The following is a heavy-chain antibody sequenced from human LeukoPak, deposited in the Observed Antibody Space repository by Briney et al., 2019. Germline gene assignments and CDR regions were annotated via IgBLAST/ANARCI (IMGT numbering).Heavy chain of an antibody. CDR1: GFTFSSYS. CDR2: ISSSSSTI. J-gene: IGHJ4*02. CDR3: ARDGEWFGELGCFEY. D-gene: IGHD3-10*01. V-gene: IGHV3-48*01. Sequence: PGGSLRLSCAASGFTFSSYSMNWVRQAPRKGLEWVSYISSSSSTIYYADSVKGRFTISRDNAKNSLYLQMNSLRAEDTAVYYCARDGEWFGELGCFEYWGQGTLVTVSS.